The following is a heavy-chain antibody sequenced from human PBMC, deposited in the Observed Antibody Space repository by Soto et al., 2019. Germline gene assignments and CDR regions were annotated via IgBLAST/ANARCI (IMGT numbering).Heavy chain of an antibody. CDR2: INAGNGNT. Sequence: ASVKVSCKASGYTFTSYAMHWVRQAPGQRLEWMGWINAGNGNTKYSQKFQGRVTITRDTSASTAYMELSSLRSEDTAVYYCARDRYVSWAYYYYGMDVWGQGTTVTVSS. D-gene: IGHD3-16*01. CDR3: ARDRYVSWAYYYYGMDV. V-gene: IGHV1-3*01. J-gene: IGHJ6*02. CDR1: GYTFTSYA.